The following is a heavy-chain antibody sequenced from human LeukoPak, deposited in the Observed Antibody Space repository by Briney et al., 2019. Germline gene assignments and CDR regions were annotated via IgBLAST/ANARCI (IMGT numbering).Heavy chain of an antibody. CDR3: ARSAAYGDYGNDAFDI. J-gene: IGHJ3*02. Sequence: PSETLSLTCTVSGDSIRSSHYYWGWIRQHPGKGLEWIGYIYYSGSTYYNPSLKSRVTISVDTSKNQFSLKLSSVTAADTAVYYCARSAAYGDYGNDAFDIWGQGTMVTVSS. CDR2: IYYSGST. CDR1: GDSIRSSHYY. V-gene: IGHV4-31*03. D-gene: IGHD4-17*01.